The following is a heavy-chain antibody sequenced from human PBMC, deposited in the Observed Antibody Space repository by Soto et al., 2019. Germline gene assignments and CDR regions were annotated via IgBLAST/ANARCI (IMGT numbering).Heavy chain of an antibody. CDR3: ARGPRKGYCSGGSCYGYVGY. D-gene: IGHD2-15*01. V-gene: IGHV4-34*01. Sequence: TSAVCGGSLSGYDGSLTRQQPGKGLEWIGEINHSGSTNYNPSLKSRVTISVDTSKNQFSLKLSSVTAADTAVYYCARGPRKGYCSGGSCYGYVGYWGQGTLVTVSS. J-gene: IGHJ4*02. CDR2: INHSGST. CDR1: GGSLSGYD.